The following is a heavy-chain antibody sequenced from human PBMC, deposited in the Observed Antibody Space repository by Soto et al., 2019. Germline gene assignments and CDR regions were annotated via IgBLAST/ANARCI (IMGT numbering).Heavy chain of an antibody. J-gene: IGHJ6*02. V-gene: IGHV6-1*01. CDR2: SYFRSRWYN. CDR1: GDSVSSISGV. Sequence: SRALSLTCAIWGDSVSSISGVWNWVRQSPSRGLEWLGKSYFRSRWYNNYAVSVRSRITINSDTSKNQFSLQLISVTPEDTAVYYCAREVRRISYSHPTFYGMDASRQATTLTASS. CDR3: AREVRRISYSHPTFYGMDA. D-gene: IGHD5-18*01.